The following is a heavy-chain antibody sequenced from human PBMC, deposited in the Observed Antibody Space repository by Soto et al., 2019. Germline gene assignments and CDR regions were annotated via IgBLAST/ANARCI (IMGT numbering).Heavy chain of an antibody. V-gene: IGHV6-1*01. CDR1: GDSVSGNSAA. CDR3: AREFPYYESSDSYFDY. D-gene: IGHD3-16*01. CDR2: TYYRSKWYN. J-gene: IGHJ4*02. Sequence: SQTLSLTRAISGDSVSGNSAAWNWIRQSPSRGLEWLGRTYYRSKWYNDYAVSVKSRITVTPDTSKNQFSLHLNSVTPEDTAVYHCAREFPYYESSDSYFDYWGQGALVTVSS.